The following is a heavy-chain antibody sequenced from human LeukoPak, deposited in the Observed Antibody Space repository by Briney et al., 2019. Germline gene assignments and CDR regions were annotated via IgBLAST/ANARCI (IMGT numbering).Heavy chain of an antibody. CDR3: ARGFKGYSYYYLGVYFDY. CDR2: INPNSGGT. Sequence: ASVKVSCTASGYTFTGYYMHWVRQAPGQGLEWMGWINPNSGGTNYAQKFQGRVTMTRDTSISTAYMELSRLRSDDTAVYYCARGFKGYSYYYLGVYFDYWGQGTLVTVSS. CDR1: GYTFTGYY. V-gene: IGHV1-2*02. J-gene: IGHJ4*02. D-gene: IGHD5-18*01.